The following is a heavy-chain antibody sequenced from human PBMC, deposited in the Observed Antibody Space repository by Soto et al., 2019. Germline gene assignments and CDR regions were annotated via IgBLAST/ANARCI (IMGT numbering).Heavy chain of an antibody. Sequence: SETLSLTCTVSGGSISSGNYCWSWIRQHPGKGLKWIGYIYYSGNTYYNPSLNSRVTKSLDTSKNQFSLKLTSVTAAVTAVYYCARGPGGLYYMDVWGKGTTVTVSS. D-gene: IGHD2-15*01. CDR3: ARGPGGLYYMDV. V-gene: IGHV4-31*03. J-gene: IGHJ6*03. CDR2: IYYSGNT. CDR1: GGSISSGNYC.